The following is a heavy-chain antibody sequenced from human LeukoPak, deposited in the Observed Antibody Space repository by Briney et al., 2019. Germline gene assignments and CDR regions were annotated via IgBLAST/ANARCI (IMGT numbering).Heavy chain of an antibody. Sequence: ASVKVSCKASGYTFTGYYMHWVRQAPGQGLEWMGWINPNSGGTNYAQKFQGRVTMTRDTSISTAYMELSRLRSDDTAVYYCARGYYYDSSGYYYGMDVWGQGTTVTVFS. CDR1: GYTFTGYY. J-gene: IGHJ6*02. V-gene: IGHV1-2*02. D-gene: IGHD3-22*01. CDR2: INPNSGGT. CDR3: ARGYYYDSSGYYYGMDV.